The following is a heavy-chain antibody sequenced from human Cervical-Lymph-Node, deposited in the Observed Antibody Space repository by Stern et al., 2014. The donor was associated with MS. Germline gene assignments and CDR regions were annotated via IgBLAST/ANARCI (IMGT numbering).Heavy chain of an antibody. CDR3: ARKRPYYYYGMDV. CDR1: GFTFSNYA. J-gene: IGHJ6*02. V-gene: IGHV3-30*04. Sequence: VQLVESGGGAVKPGRSLRLSCGASGFTFSNYAMHWVRQAPGKGLEWVAAISPDGGTKEYVDSVKGRFTVSRDNSQNTLYLQMNSLRAEDTAVYYCARKRPYYYYGMDVWGQGTTVIVSS. CDR2: ISPDGGTK.